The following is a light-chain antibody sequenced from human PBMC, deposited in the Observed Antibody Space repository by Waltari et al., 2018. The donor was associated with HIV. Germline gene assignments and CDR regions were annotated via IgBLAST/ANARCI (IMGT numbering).Light chain of an antibody. CDR1: HSNIGSYA. CDR3: AAWDDSLSGSVV. CDR2: RNT. Sequence: QSVLTQPPSASGAPGQRVSISCSGGHSNIGSYAVSWYQQPPGTAPKLLIYRNTQRPAGGPDRFSGSKSGTSASLAIGGLQSEDEADYYCAAWDDSLSGSVVFGGGTKLTVL. J-gene: IGLJ2*01. V-gene: IGLV1-44*01.